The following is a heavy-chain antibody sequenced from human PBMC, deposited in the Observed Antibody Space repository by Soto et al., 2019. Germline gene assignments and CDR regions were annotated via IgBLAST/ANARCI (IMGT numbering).Heavy chain of an antibody. CDR1: GGTFSSYA. J-gene: IGHJ4*02. V-gene: IGHV1-69*01. D-gene: IGHD3-22*01. CDR2: IIPIFGTA. CDR3: ASLLNYDSSGYYYRKVDY. Sequence: QVQLVQSGAEVKKPGSSVKVSCKASGGTFSSYAICWVRQAPGQGLEWMGGIIPIFGTANYAQKFQGRVTITADESTSTAYMELSSLRSEDTAVYYCASLLNYDSSGYYYRKVDYWGQGTLVTVSS.